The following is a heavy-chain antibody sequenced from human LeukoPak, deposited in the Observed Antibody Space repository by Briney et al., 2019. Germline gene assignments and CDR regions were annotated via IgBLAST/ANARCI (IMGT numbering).Heavy chain of an antibody. V-gene: IGHV1-18*01. CDR2: ISANSGNT. CDR1: GYTFTING. CDR3: ARDRKHAFDF. Sequence: GASVKVSCKASGYTFTINGISWVRQAPGQGLEWMGWISANSGNTNYAQRLQGRVTMTTDTSTTTAYMELRSLRSDDTAVYYCARDRKHAFDFWGQGTMVTVSS. J-gene: IGHJ3*01.